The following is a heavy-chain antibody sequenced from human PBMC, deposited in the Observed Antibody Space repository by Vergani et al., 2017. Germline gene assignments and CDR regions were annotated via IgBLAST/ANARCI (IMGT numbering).Heavy chain of an antibody. CDR1: GFTFSSYA. D-gene: IGHD6-19*01. V-gene: IGHV3-48*04. CDR2: ISSSSSTI. CDR3: ATADSGWYYFDY. J-gene: IGHJ4*02. Sequence: EVQLLESGGGLVQPGGSLRLSCAASGFTFSSYAMSWVRQAPGKGLEWVSYISSSSSTISYADSVKGRFTISRDNAKNSLYLQMNSLIAEDTAVYYCATADSGWYYFDYWGQGTLVTVSS.